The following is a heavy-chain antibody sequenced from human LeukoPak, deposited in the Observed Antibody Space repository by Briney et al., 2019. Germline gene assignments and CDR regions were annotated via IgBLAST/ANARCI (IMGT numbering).Heavy chain of an antibody. D-gene: IGHD1-26*01. Sequence: GGSLRLSYAASGFTFSSYAMHWVRQAPGKGLEWVAVISYDGSNKYYADSVKGRFTISRDNSKNTLYLQMNSLRAEDTAVYYCAKGLVGATRGGFDYWGQGTLVTVSS. CDR3: AKGLVGATRGGFDY. J-gene: IGHJ4*02. V-gene: IGHV3-30-3*01. CDR2: ISYDGSNK. CDR1: GFTFSSYA.